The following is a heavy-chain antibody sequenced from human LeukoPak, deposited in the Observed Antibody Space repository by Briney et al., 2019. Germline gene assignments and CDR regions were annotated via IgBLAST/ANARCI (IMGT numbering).Heavy chain of an antibody. J-gene: IGHJ4*02. CDR2: IYYSGST. Sequence: SETLSLTCTVSGGSISSSSYYWGWIRQPPGKGLEWIGYIYYSGSTNYNPSLKSRVTISVDTSKNQFSLKLSSVTAADTAVYYCARAPTMVRGVIDYWGQGTLVTVSS. CDR1: GGSISSSSYY. D-gene: IGHD3-10*01. CDR3: ARAPTMVRGVIDY. V-gene: IGHV4-61*05.